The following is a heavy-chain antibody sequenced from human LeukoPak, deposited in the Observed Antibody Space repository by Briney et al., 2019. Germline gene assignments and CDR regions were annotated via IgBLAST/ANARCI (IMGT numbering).Heavy chain of an antibody. V-gene: IGHV3-23*01. Sequence: GGSLRLSCAASGFTVSSNYMSWVPQAPGKGLEWVSAISGSGGSTYYADSVKGRFTISRDNSKNTLYLQMNSLRAEDTAVYYCAKGGREALWLGTNWFDPWGQGTLVTVSS. D-gene: IGHD3-10*01. J-gene: IGHJ5*02. CDR3: AKGGREALWLGTNWFDP. CDR2: ISGSGGST. CDR1: GFTVSSNY.